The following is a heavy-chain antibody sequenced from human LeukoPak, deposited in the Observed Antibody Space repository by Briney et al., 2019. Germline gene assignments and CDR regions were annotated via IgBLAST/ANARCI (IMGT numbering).Heavy chain of an antibody. CDR1: GFTFSKNA. CDR3: ARGVDVWGNYRQYYFDY. V-gene: IGHV3-23*01. J-gene: IGHJ4*02. CDR2: LTSSGSAT. D-gene: IGHD3-16*02. Sequence: RGGSLRLSCAASGFTFSKNAMSWVRQAPGKGLDWVSSLTSSGSATCYADSVKGRFTISRDNSKNTLYLQMNGLRAEDTAVYYCARGVDVWGNYRQYYFDYWGQETLVTVSS.